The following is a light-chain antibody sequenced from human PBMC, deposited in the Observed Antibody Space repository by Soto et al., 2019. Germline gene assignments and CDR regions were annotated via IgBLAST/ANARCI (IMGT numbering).Light chain of an antibody. V-gene: IGLV2-14*01. Sequence: QSALTQPASVSGSPGQSITISCTGTSGDVGGYDCVSWYQQYPGKAPKLMIYEVSNRPSGVSNRFSGSKSGNTASLTISGLQAEDEADYYCSSYTARSNAAYVFGPGTKLTVL. CDR1: SGDVGGYDC. CDR2: EVS. J-gene: IGLJ1*01. CDR3: SSYTARSNAAYV.